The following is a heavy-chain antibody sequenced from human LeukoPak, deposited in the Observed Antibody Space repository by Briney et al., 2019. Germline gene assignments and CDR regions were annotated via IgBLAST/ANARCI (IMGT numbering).Heavy chain of an antibody. V-gene: IGHV4-39*01. J-gene: IGHJ4*02. D-gene: IGHD3-22*01. CDR1: GGSISSSNYY. CDR2: IFYSGST. Sequence: PSDTLSLTCTVSGGSISSSNYYWGWIRQPPGKGLEWIGGIFYSGSTYYNPSLKSRVTISVDTSRNQFSLKLSSVTAADTAVYYCARLIYYYDSNAFHQPYYFDYWGQGTLVTVSS. CDR3: ARLIYYYDSNAFHQPYYFDY.